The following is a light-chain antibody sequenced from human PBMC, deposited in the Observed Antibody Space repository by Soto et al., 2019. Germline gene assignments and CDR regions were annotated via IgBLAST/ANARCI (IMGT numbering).Light chain of an antibody. Sequence: DIQMTQSPSSLSASVGDRVTITWRASQGISNYLAWYQQKPGKVPKLLIYAASSLQTGVPSRFSGSRSGTDFALTISSLQRDDFATYYCQQTDSFPRTFGQGTKVDI. CDR2: AAS. CDR1: QGISNY. CDR3: QQTDSFPRT. V-gene: IGKV1-39*01. J-gene: IGKJ1*01.